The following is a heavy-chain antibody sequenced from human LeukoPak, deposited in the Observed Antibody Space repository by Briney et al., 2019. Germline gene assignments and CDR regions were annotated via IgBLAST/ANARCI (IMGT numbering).Heavy chain of an antibody. V-gene: IGHV4-59*01. Sequence: SETLSLTCTVAGGSISSYYWSWLRQPPGKGLEGNGYIYYSGSTNYKPSLKSRGTISLDTSKNQFSLKLSSVTAACTAMYYCARGRNLVGVRGGPIYFDYWGQGTLVTVSS. J-gene: IGHJ4*02. CDR1: GGSISSYY. D-gene: IGHD3-10*01. CDR3: ARGRNLVGVRGGPIYFDY. CDR2: IYYSGST.